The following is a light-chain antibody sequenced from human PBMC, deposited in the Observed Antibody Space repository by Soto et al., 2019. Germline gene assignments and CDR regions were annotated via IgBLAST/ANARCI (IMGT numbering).Light chain of an antibody. CDR3: QQSYSSPWT. J-gene: IGKJ1*01. CDR1: QNIRNY. CDR2: AAS. V-gene: IGKV1-39*01. Sequence: DIQMTHSPSSLSASVVDGVTITCRASQNIRNYLNWYQQKPGRAPKILIYAASSLQSGVPSRFSGGGSGTDFTLTITSLQPEDFATYYCQQSYSSPWTFGQGTKVDIK.